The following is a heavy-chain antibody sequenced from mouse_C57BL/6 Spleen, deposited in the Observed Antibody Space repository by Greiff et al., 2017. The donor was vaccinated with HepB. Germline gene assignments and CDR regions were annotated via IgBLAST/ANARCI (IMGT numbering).Heavy chain of an antibody. D-gene: IGHD1-1*01. V-gene: IGHV1-15*01. CDR1: GYTFTDYE. CDR3: RDYYGSSSSYYAMGC. Sequence: VQLQQSGAELVRPGASVTLSCKASGYTFTDYEMHWVKQTPVHGLEWIGAIDPETGGTAYNQKFKGKAILTADKSSSTAYMELRSLTSEDSAVYYCRDYYGSSSSYYAMGCWGQGASVTVSS. J-gene: IGHJ4*01. CDR2: IDPETGGT.